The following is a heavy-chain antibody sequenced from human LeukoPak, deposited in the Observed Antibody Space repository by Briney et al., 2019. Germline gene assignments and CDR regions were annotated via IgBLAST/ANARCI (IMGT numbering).Heavy chain of an antibody. Sequence: GESLKISCKGSGYSFTSYWIGWVRQMPGKGLEWMGIIYPGDSGTRYSPSFQGPVTISADRPISTASLQWSSLKASDTAMYYCARQRAVAGFMYIWGQGTMVTVSS. D-gene: IGHD6-19*01. CDR3: ARQRAVAGFMYI. V-gene: IGHV5-51*01. CDR2: IYPGDSGT. CDR1: GYSFTSYW. J-gene: IGHJ3*02.